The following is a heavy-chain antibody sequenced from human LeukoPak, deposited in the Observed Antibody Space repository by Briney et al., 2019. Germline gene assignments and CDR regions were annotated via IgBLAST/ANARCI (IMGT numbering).Heavy chain of an antibody. CDR1: GYTFTSYD. Sequence: GASVKVSCKAAGYTFTSYDINWVRQATGQGLEWMGWMNPNSGNTGYAQKFQGRVTMTRNTSISTAYMELSSLRSEDTAVYYCARGSYLEVYCSSTSCYAPYYYYYYMDVWGKGTTVTVSS. J-gene: IGHJ6*03. V-gene: IGHV1-8*01. D-gene: IGHD2-2*01. CDR2: MNPNSGNT. CDR3: ARGSYLEVYCSSTSCYAPYYYYYYMDV.